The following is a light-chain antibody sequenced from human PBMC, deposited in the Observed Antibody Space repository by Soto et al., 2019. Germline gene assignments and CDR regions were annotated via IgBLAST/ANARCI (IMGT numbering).Light chain of an antibody. CDR3: QQYDRLPST. V-gene: IGKV1-33*01. J-gene: IGKJ2*01. CDR1: EEVGRY. Sequence: IQMTQSPSSLSASVGDTVTFTCQASEEVGRYLNWYQHKPGKAPNLLISEVSNSETGVPSRFSGSGSGTHFTVTISSLQPEDIATYYCQQYDRLPSTFGQGTKLEI. CDR2: EVS.